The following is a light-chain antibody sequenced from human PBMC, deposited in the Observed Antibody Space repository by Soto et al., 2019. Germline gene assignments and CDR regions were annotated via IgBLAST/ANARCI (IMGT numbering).Light chain of an antibody. CDR2: DAS. V-gene: IGKV3D-11*02. CDR3: QQRRSWQVT. Sequence: ENLLTQSPASLSFSPGEGSXLXXXASQSINTYLAWYQQKPGQAPRLLIYDASKRATGIPARFSGSGSGTNFTLTISSLEPEDFAVYYCQQRRSWQVTFGQGTRLEIK. J-gene: IGKJ5*01. CDR1: QSINTY.